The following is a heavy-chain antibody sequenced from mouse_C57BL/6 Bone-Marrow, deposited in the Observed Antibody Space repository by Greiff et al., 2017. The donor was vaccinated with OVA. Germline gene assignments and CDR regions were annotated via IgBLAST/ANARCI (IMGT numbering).Heavy chain of an antibody. CDR2: ISSGGSYT. Sequence: EVQVVESGGDLVKPGGSLKLSCAASGFTFSSYGMSWVRQTPDKRLEWVATISSGGSYTYYPDSVKGRFTISRDNAKNTLYLQMSSLKSEDTAMYDCESPYDYVYAMDYWGQGTSVTVSS. V-gene: IGHV5-6*01. CDR3: ESPYDYVYAMDY. J-gene: IGHJ4*01. D-gene: IGHD2-4*01. CDR1: GFTFSSYG.